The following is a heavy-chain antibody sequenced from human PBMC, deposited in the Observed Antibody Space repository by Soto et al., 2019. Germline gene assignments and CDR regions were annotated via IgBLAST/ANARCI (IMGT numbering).Heavy chain of an antibody. D-gene: IGHD1-1*01. J-gene: IGHJ6*02. CDR1: GYTFPVSY. CDR3: ARESAGKTLYGMDV. V-gene: IGHV1-2*02. CDR2: INPNSGDT. Sequence: QVQLVQSGAEVKKPGASVKVSCETSGYTFPVSYTHWLRQAPGQGRGWMGWINPNSGDTNYAHKFEGRVTMTRDSSAGTAYMELSGLRSDDTAVYFCARESAGKTLYGMDVWGQGTTVTVSS.